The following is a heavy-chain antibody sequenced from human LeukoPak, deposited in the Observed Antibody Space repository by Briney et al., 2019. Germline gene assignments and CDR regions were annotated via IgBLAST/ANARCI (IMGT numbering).Heavy chain of an antibody. V-gene: IGHV1-18*04. CDR1: GYTFTSYG. Sequence: ASVKVSCKASGYTFTSYGISWVRQAPGQGLEWMGWISAYNGNTNYAQKLQGRVTMTTDTSTSTAYMELRSLRSDDTAVYYCASDHYDILTGYYPDYWGQGTLVTVSS. J-gene: IGHJ4*02. CDR2: ISAYNGNT. CDR3: ASDHYDILTGYYPDY. D-gene: IGHD3-9*01.